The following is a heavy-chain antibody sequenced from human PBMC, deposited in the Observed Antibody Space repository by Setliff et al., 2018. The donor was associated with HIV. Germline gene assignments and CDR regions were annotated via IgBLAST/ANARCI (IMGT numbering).Heavy chain of an antibody. V-gene: IGHV1-18*01. J-gene: IGHJ6*02. CDR3: ARDRRIQPNWPTGVGMDV. CDR2: ISTYSDET. D-gene: IGHD5-18*01. CDR1: GYTFTTYG. Sequence: ASVKVSCKPSGYTFTTYGLSWVRQAPGQGLEWMGWISTYSDETSYSQKFQGRVTITRDTSASTAYMELSSLRSEDTAVYYCARDRRIQPNWPTGVGMDVWGQGTTVTVSS.